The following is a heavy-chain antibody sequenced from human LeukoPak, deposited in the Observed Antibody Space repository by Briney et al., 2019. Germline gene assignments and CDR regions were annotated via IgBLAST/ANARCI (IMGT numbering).Heavy chain of an antibody. Sequence: SETLSLTCTVSGGSISSGGYYWSWIRQHPGKGLEWIGYIYYSGSTYYNPSLKSRVTISVDTSKNQFSLRLSSVTAADTAVYYCARLQYCSGTSCYWFDPWGQGTLVTVSS. D-gene: IGHD2-2*01. CDR3: ARLQYCSGTSCYWFDP. J-gene: IGHJ5*02. CDR2: IYYSGST. CDR1: GGSISSGGYY. V-gene: IGHV4-31*03.